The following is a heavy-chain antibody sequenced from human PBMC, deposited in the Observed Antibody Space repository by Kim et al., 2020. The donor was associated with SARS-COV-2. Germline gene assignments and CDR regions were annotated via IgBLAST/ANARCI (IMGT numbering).Heavy chain of an antibody. CDR3: ARGKTAYPPYCGGDCYFHHYYYGMDV. Sequence: SETLSLTCTVSGGSISSYYWSWIRQPPGKGLEWIGYIYYSGSTNYNPSLKSRVTISVDTSKNQFSLKLSSVTAADTAVYYCARGKTAYPPYCGGDCYFHHYYYGMDVWGQGTTVTVSS. V-gene: IGHV4-59*13. CDR1: GGSISSYY. CDR2: IYYSGST. J-gene: IGHJ6*02. D-gene: IGHD2-21*02.